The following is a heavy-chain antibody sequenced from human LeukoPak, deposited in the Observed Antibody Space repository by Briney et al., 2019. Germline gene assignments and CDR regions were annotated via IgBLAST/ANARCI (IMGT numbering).Heavy chain of an antibody. J-gene: IGHJ4*02. CDR1: GGSFSGYY. CDR2: INHSGST. Sequence: SETLSLTCAVYGGSFSGYYWSWIRQPPGKGLEWIGEINHSGSTNYNPSLKSRVTISVDTSKNQFSLKLSSVTAADTAVYYCARRGYYGSGSYRYFDYWGQGTLVTVSS. D-gene: IGHD3-10*01. CDR3: ARRGYYGSGSYRYFDY. V-gene: IGHV4-34*01.